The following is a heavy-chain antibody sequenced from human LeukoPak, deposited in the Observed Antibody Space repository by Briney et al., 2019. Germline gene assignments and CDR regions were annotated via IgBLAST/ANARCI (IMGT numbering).Heavy chain of an antibody. J-gene: IGHJ6*02. CDR2: INPSGGST. D-gene: IGHD6-19*01. Sequence: ASVKASCKASGYTFTSYYMHWVRQAPGQGLEWMGIINPSGGSTSYAQKFQGRVTMTRDTSTSTVYMELSSLRSEDTAVYYCARGDSSGWYDDYYYYYGMDVWGQGTTVTVSS. V-gene: IGHV1-46*01. CDR3: ARGDSSGWYDDYYYYYGMDV. CDR1: GYTFTSYY.